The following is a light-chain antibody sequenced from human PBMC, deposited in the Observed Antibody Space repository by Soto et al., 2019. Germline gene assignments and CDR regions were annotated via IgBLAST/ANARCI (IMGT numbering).Light chain of an antibody. CDR3: LQDYNYPFT. CDR1: QDIRKD. V-gene: IGKV1-6*01. CDR2: GAS. J-gene: IGKJ2*01. Sequence: AIQMTQSPSSLSASVGDRVTITCRASQDIRKDLAWYQQKPGKAPQILIYGASTLQTGVASRFSGSGSATDFTLTISSLQPEDSAAYYGLQDYNYPFTFGQGTKVDIK.